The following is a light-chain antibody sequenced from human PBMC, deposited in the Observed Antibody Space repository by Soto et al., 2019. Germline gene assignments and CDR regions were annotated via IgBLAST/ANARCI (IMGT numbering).Light chain of an antibody. J-gene: IGLJ3*02. CDR2: EVS. CDR1: SSDVGGYNY. Sequence: QSALTQPASVSGSPGQSITISCTGTSSDVGGYNYVSWYQQHPGKAPKLIIYEVSDRPSGVSNRFSGSKSGNTASLTLSGLQSEDEADYYCSSYTSSDTWVFGGGTKVTVL. V-gene: IGLV2-14*01. CDR3: SSYTSSDTWV.